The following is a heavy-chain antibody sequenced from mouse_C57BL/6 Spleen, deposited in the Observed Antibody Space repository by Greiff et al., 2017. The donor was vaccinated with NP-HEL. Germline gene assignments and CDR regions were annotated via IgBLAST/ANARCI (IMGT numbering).Heavy chain of an antibody. D-gene: IGHD2-1*01. V-gene: IGHV1-64*01. CDR2: IHPNSGST. J-gene: IGHJ3*01. CDR3: ARIYYGNSRGFAY. Sequence: QVQLQQPGAELVKPGASVKLSCKASGYTFNSYWMHWVKQRPGQGLEWIGMIHPNSGSTNYNEKFKSKATLTVDKSSSTAYMQLSSLTSEDSAVYYCARIYYGNSRGFAYWGQGTLVTVSA. CDR1: GYTFNSYW.